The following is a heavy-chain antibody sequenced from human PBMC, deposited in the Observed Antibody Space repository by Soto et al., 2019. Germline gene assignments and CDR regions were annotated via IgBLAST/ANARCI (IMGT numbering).Heavy chain of an antibody. CDR1: GFTFSDRY. V-gene: IGHV3-72*01. D-gene: IGHD3-16*01. J-gene: IGHJ4*02. Sequence: GGSLRLSCAASGFTFSDRYMDWVRQAPGKGLEWVGRTKNKANSYTTEYAASVKGRFTISRDYSRDSVYLQMNSLKTDDTAVYYCTIEGAYPGPDFDYWGQGTLVTVSS. CDR3: TIEGAYPGPDFDY. CDR2: TKNKANSYTT.